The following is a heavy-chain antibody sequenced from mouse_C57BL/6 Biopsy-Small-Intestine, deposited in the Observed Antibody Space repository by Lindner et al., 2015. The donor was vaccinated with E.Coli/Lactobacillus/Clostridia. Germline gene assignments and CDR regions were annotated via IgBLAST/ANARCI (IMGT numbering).Heavy chain of an antibody. Sequence: VQLQESGPELVKPGASVKISCKASGYSFTGYYMNWVKQSPEKSLEWIGEINPSTGGTTYNQKFKAKATLTVDKSSSTAYMQVKSLTSEDPAVYYCARSYYDYLDFWGQGTTLTVSS. CDR3: ARSYYDYLDF. CDR1: GYSFTGYY. V-gene: IGHV1-42*01. J-gene: IGHJ2*01. D-gene: IGHD2-4*01. CDR2: INPSTGGT.